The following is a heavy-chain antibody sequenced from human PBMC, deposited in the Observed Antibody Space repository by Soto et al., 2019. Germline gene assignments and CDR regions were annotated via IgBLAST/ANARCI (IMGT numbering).Heavy chain of an antibody. D-gene: IGHD3-22*01. Sequence: QVQLVQSGAEVKKPGSSVKVSCKASGGTFSSYAISWVRQAPGQGLEWMGGIIPIFGTANHAQKFQGRVTITADESTSTAYMELSSLRSEDTAVYYCARASPTWSSGYYSLGFDYWGQGTLVTVSS. V-gene: IGHV1-69*01. CDR2: IIPIFGTA. CDR3: ARASPTWSSGYYSLGFDY. J-gene: IGHJ4*02. CDR1: GGTFSSYA.